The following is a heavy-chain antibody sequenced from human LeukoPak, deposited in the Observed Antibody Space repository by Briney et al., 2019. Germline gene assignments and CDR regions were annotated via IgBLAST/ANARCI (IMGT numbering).Heavy chain of an antibody. J-gene: IGHJ3*02. CDR1: GFTFSSYA. V-gene: IGHV3-30-3*01. CDR3: ARAGTQGLFRYSGYDFDAFDI. Sequence: PGGSLRLSCAASGFTFSSYAMHWVRQAPGKGLEWVAVISYDGSNKYYADSVKGRFTISRDNSKNTLYLQMNSLRAEDTAVYYCARAGTQGLFRYSGYDFDAFDIWGQGTMVTVSS. CDR2: ISYDGSNK. D-gene: IGHD5-12*01.